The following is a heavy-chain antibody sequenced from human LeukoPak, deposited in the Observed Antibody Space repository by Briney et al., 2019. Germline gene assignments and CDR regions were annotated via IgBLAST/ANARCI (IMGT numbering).Heavy chain of an antibody. CDR2: ISAYNGNT. J-gene: IGHJ4*02. V-gene: IGHV1-18*01. CDR1: GYTFTSYG. D-gene: IGHD6-13*01. CDR3: AIVPEESTSSPIPY. Sequence: ASVKVSCKASGYTFTSYGISWVRQAPGQGLEWMGWISAYNGNTNYAQKLQGRVTMTTDTSTSTAYMELRSLRSDDTAVYYCAIVPEESTSSPIPYWGQGTLVTVSS.